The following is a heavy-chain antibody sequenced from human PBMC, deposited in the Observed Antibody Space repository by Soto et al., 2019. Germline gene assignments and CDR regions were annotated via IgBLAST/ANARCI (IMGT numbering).Heavy chain of an antibody. CDR3: AKAGRAMVRGVIITVPSY. J-gene: IGHJ4*02. D-gene: IGHD3-10*01. CDR2: IYSGGAT. Sequence: LRVSCAAVGGRGVASGIPRLLQATGKGLEWVSVIYSGGATHYAVSVKGRLIISRDNSKNTLYLQMNSLRAEDTAVYYCAKAGRAMVRGVIITVPSYWGQGTLVTVSS. CDR1: GGRGVASG. V-gene: IGHV3-53*01.